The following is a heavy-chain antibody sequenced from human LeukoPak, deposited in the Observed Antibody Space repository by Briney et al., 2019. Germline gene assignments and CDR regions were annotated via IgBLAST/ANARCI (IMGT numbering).Heavy chain of an antibody. J-gene: IGHJ4*02. V-gene: IGHV3-9*01. CDR1: GFTFDDYA. CDR2: ISWNSGSI. D-gene: IGHD6-13*01. Sequence: GGSLRLSCAASGFTFDDYAMHWVRQAPGEGLEWVSGISWNSGSIGYADSVKGRFTISRDNAKNSLYLQMNSLRAEDTAVYYCARERSSSWCSDYWGQGTLVTVSS. CDR3: ARERSSSWCSDY.